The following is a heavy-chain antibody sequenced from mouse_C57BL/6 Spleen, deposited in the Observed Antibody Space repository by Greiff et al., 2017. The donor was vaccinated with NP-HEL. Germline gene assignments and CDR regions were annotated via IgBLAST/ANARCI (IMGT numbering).Heavy chain of an antibody. Sequence: QVQLQQPGAELVKPGASVKLSCKASGYTFTSYWMHWVKQRPGQGLEWIGMIHPNSGSTNYNEKFKSKATLTVDKSSSTAYMQLSSLTSEDSAVYYCARRGLYSNYVVYAMDYWGQGTSVTVSS. CDR3: ARRGLYSNYVVYAMDY. CDR2: IHPNSGST. D-gene: IGHD2-5*01. CDR1: GYTFTSYW. V-gene: IGHV1-64*01. J-gene: IGHJ4*01.